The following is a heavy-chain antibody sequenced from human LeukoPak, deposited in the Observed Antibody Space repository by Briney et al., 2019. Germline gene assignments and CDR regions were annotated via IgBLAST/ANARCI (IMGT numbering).Heavy chain of an antibody. J-gene: IGHJ4*02. V-gene: IGHV3-53*01. Sequence: GGSLRLSCAASGLIVSSNYMTWVRQAPGKGLEWVSVIYSGGSIYYADSVKGRFTISRDNSRNTLYLQMNSLRAEDTAVYYCAREDHSNYNYWGQGTLVTVSS. CDR1: GLIVSSNY. D-gene: IGHD4-11*01. CDR2: IYSGGSI. CDR3: AREDHSNYNY.